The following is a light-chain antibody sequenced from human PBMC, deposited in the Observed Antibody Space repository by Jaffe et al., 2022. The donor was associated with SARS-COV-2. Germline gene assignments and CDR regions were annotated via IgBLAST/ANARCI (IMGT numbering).Light chain of an antibody. CDR2: KVS. CDR1: QSIGNW. Sequence: DIQMTQSPSTLSASVGDRVTMTCRASQSIGNWLAWYQQKPGNAPKLLIYKVSTLENGVPSRFSGSESGTEFTLTISSLQPDDFATYYCQEYNTWTFGQGTKVEIK. CDR3: QEYNTWT. J-gene: IGKJ1*01. V-gene: IGKV1-5*03.